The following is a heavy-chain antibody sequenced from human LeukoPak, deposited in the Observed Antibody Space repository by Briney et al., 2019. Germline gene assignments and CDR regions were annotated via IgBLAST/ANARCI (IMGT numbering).Heavy chain of an antibody. J-gene: IGHJ3*02. Sequence: SETLSLTCTVSGGSISSGSYYWSWIRQPAGKGLEWIGRIYTSGSTNYNPSLKSRVTISVDTSKNQFSLKLSSVTAADTAVYYCARVLNYDFWSGYPVGTGAFDIWGQGTMVTVSS. CDR3: ARVLNYDFWSGYPVGTGAFDI. V-gene: IGHV4-61*02. CDR1: GGSISSGSYY. CDR2: IYTSGST. D-gene: IGHD3-3*01.